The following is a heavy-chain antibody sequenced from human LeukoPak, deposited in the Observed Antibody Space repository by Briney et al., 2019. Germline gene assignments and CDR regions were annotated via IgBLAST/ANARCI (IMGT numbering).Heavy chain of an antibody. CDR1: GVSISGNSYY. CDR2: VYYSGST. D-gene: IGHD5-12*01. V-gene: IGHV4-39*01. CDR3: ARVRYIAYAGWFDP. J-gene: IGHJ5*02. Sequence: PSETLSLTCTVPGVSISGNSYYWGWIRQPPGKGLEWIGSVYYSGSTFYNPSLKTRANMSVDTSKNQFSLTVSSVTAADTAIYYCARVRYIAYAGWFDPWGQGTLVTVSS.